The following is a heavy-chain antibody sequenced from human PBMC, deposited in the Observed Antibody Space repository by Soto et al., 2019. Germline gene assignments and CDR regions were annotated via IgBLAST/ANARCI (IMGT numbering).Heavy chain of an antibody. J-gene: IGHJ6*03. Sequence: GGSLRLSCAASGFTFSDFWLHWVRQAPEKGLVWVSRIKSDGGSANYADSVKGRFTIFRDNAKNTVYLQMDSLRAEDTAVYYCARGANGAYDADVWGKGTTVPLAS. CDR3: ARGANGAYDADV. D-gene: IGHD2-8*01. CDR1: GFTFSDFW. CDR2: IKSDGGSA. V-gene: IGHV3-74*01.